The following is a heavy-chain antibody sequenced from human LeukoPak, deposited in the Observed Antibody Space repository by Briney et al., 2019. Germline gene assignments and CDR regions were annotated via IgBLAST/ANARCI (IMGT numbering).Heavy chain of an antibody. Sequence: PGGSLRLSCAASGFTFSSYGMSWVRQAPGKGLEWVAVISYDGSNKYYADSVKGRFTISRDNSKNTLYLQMNSLRAEDTAVYYCARGYSSSWDLDYWGQGTLVTVSS. CDR1: GFTFSSYG. CDR3: ARGYSSSWDLDY. J-gene: IGHJ4*02. CDR2: ISYDGSNK. D-gene: IGHD6-6*01. V-gene: IGHV3-30*03.